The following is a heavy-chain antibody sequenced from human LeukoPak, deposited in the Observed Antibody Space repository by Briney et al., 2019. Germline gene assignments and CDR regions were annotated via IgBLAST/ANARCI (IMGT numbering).Heavy chain of an antibody. D-gene: IGHD3-22*01. CDR1: GFSFSVYE. CDR3: ARAPYYYDSSLGFDY. Sequence: GGSLRLSCAASGFSFSVYEMHWVRQAPGKGLEWVSYISSSGSTIYYADSVKGRFTISRDNAKNSLYLQMNSLRAEDTAVYYCARAPYYYDSSLGFDYWGQGTLVTVSS. V-gene: IGHV3-48*03. CDR2: ISSSGSTI. J-gene: IGHJ4*02.